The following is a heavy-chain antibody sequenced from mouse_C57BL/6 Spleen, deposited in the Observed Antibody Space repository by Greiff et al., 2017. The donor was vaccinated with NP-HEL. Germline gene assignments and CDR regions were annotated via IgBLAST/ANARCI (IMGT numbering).Heavy chain of an antibody. V-gene: IGHV1-50*01. CDR3: ARPGSSYGYYAMDY. CDR1: GYTFTSYW. J-gene: IGHJ4*01. D-gene: IGHD1-1*01. Sequence: QVQLQQSGAELVKPGASVKLSCKASGYTFTSYWMQWVKQRPGQGLEWIGEIDPSDSYTNYNQKFKGKATLTVDTSSSTAYMQLSSLTSEDSAVYYCARPGSSYGYYAMDYWGQGTSVTVSS. CDR2: IDPSDSYT.